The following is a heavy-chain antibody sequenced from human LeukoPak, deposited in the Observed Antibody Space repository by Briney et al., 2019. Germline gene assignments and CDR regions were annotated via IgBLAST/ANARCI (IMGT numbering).Heavy chain of an antibody. CDR1: GASISSYY. V-gene: IGHV4-59*01. CDR3: ARGGYYYDSSGYWGAFDI. CDR2: IYYSGST. D-gene: IGHD3-22*01. J-gene: IGHJ3*02. Sequence: PSETLSLTCTVSGASISSYYWSWIRQPPGKGLEWIGYIYYSGSTNYNPSLKSRVTISVDTSKNQFSLKLSSVTAADTAVYYCARGGYYYDSSGYWGAFDIWGQGTMVTVSS.